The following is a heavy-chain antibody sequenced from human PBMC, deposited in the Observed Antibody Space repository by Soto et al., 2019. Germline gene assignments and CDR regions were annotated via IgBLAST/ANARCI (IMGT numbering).Heavy chain of an antibody. CDR1: GFTFTSSA. CDR2: IVVGSGNT. D-gene: IGHD1-26*01. V-gene: IGHV1-58*01. J-gene: IGHJ5*02. CDR3: AAAVDGIVGARGWFDP. Sequence: QMQLVQSGPEVKKPGTSVKVSCKASGFTFTSSAVQWVRQARGQRLEWIGWIVVGSGNTNYSQKFQERVTITRDMSTSTAYMELSSLISEDTAVYYCAAAVDGIVGARGWFDPWGQGTLVTFSS.